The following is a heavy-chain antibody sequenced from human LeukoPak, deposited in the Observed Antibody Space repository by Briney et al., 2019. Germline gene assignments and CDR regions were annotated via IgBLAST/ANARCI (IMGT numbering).Heavy chain of an antibody. V-gene: IGHV5-51*01. Sequence: GESLKISCKGLGYSFSSYSIGWVRQMPGKGLEWMGIIYPDVSDTRYSPSFQGQVTISADRSFSTAYLRWSSLKASDTAMYYCARQYYDFWSGHPRQTYYFDYWGQGTLVTVSS. CDR1: GYSFSSYS. CDR3: ARQYYDFWSGHPRQTYYFDY. D-gene: IGHD3-3*01. J-gene: IGHJ4*02. CDR2: IYPDVSDT.